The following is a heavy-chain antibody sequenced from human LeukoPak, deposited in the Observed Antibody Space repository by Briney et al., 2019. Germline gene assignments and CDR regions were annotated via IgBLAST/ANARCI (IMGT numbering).Heavy chain of an antibody. CDR2: IYHSGST. CDR3: AREVLRWFDP. J-gene: IGHJ5*02. V-gene: IGHV4-38-2*02. Sequence: PSETLSLTCTVSGYSISSGYYWGWIRQPPGKGLEWIGSIYHSGSTYYNPSLKSRVTISVDTSKNQFSLELSSVTAADTAVYYCAREVLRWFDPWGQGTLVTVSS. CDR1: GYSISSGYY.